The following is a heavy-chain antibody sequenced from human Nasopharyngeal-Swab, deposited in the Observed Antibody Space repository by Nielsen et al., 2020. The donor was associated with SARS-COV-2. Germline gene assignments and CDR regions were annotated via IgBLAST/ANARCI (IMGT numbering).Heavy chain of an antibody. Sequence: SLKISCAASGFTFDDYAMHWVRQAPGKGLEWVSGISWNSGSTGYADSVKGRFTISRDNSKNTVFLQMNSLRAEDTALFFCAKDGGGWLTSGWYYFDFWGQGSQVTVSS. V-gene: IGHV3-9*01. CDR1: GFTFDDYA. J-gene: IGHJ4*02. CDR3: AKDGGGWLTSGWYYFDF. D-gene: IGHD6-19*01. CDR2: ISWNSGST.